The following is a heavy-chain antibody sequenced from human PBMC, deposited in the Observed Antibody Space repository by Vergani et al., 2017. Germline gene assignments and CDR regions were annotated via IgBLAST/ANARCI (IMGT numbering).Heavy chain of an antibody. CDR1: GFTFSSYW. D-gene: IGHD3-10*01. J-gene: IGHJ4*02. CDR3: ARDSMVRGAIWGGYFDY. Sequence: EVQLVESGGGLVQPGGSLRLSCAASGFTFSSYWMSWVRQAPGKGLEWVANVKQDGSEKYYVDSVKGRFTISRDNAKNSLYLQMNSLRAEDTAVYYCARDSMVRGAIWGGYFDYWGQGTLVTVSS. CDR2: VKQDGSEK. V-gene: IGHV3-7*03.